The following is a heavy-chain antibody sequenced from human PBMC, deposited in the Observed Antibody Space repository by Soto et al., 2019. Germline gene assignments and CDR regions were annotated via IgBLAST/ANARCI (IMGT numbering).Heavy chain of an antibody. CDR1: GFSISDCS. V-gene: IGHV3-23*01. J-gene: IGHJ6*02. CDR3: ATDNYGMDV. Sequence: PGGSLRLSCAASGFSISDCSMNWVRQAPGKGLEWVSAISGGGGSTDYADSVKGRFTNSRDISKNTLFQQMNSLRADDTAVYYCATDNYGMDVWGQGTTVTVSS. CDR2: ISGGGGST.